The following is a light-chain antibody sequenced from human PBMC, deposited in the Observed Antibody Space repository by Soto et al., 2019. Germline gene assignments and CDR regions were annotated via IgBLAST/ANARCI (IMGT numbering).Light chain of an antibody. J-gene: IGLJ3*02. CDR1: SSDIGAYDF. Sequence: QPVLTQPASVSGSPGQSITISCTGTSSDIGAYDFVSWYQKHPDKAPKVMIYDVSNRPSGVSSRFSGSKSGNTASLTISGLQAEDEADYYCSSYTRSDTRVFGGGTKLTVL. CDR3: SSYTRSDTRV. CDR2: DVS. V-gene: IGLV2-14*01.